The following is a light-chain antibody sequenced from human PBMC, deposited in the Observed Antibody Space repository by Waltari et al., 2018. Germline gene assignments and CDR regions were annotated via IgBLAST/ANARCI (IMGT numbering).Light chain of an antibody. Sequence: AAQRSNSASFGCDQHKPGQPPRLLIGGTFERTGGTSDRFSGSGSGTDFSLTISRLEPEDSAVYYCHQYDEAPGAFGPGTRVEIK. J-gene: IGKJ3*01. V-gene: IGKV3-20*01. CDR2: GTF. CDR1: QRSNSAS. CDR3: HQYDEAPGA.